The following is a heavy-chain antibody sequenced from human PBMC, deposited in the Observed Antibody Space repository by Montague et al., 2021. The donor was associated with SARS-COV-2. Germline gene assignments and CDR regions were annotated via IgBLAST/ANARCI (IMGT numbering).Heavy chain of an antibody. CDR3: AHRRLHTGSFDY. V-gene: IGHV2-5*02. Sequence: PALVKPTQTLTLTCTFSGFSLSTSGVGVGWIRQPPGKALEWLALIYWDDDKRYSPSLTSRLTITKDTSKNQVVLTVTNMDPVDTATYYCAHRRLHTGSFDYWGQGALVTVSS. J-gene: IGHJ4*02. CDR1: GFSLSTSGVG. D-gene: IGHD1-26*01. CDR2: IYWDDDK.